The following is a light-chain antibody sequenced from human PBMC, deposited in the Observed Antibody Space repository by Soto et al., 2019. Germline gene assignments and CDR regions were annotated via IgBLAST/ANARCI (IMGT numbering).Light chain of an antibody. Sequence: NFMLTQPHSVSGSPGETVTISCTRSSGSIASNFVQWYQQRPGSAPRNVIYEDNYRPSGVPDRFSGSIDSSSNSASLTISGLRPEDEADYSCQSYDITYGVFGGGTQLTVL. V-gene: IGLV6-57*04. CDR2: EDN. CDR3: QSYDITYGV. CDR1: SGSIASNF. J-gene: IGLJ7*01.